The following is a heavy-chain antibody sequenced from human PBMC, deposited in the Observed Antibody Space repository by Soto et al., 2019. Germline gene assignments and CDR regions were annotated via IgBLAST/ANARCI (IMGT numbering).Heavy chain of an antibody. CDR1: GFTFSSYS. CDR3: AREVGRLDIWGSYRMLFDY. V-gene: IGHV3-21*01. D-gene: IGHD3-16*02. Sequence: ESGGGLVKPGGSLRLSCAASGFTFSSYSMNWVRQAPGKGLEWVSSISSSSSYIYYADSVKGRFTISRDNAKNSLYLQMNSLRAEDTAVYYCAREVGRLDIWGSYRMLFDYWGQGTLVTVSS. J-gene: IGHJ4*02. CDR2: ISSSSSYI.